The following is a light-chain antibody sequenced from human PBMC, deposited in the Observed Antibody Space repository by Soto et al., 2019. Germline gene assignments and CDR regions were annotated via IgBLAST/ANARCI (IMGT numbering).Light chain of an antibody. V-gene: IGKV1-5*01. CDR3: QQYESYSGT. CDR1: QSISRW. J-gene: IGKJ1*01. Sequence: DIQMTQSPSTLSASVGDRVTITCRAIQSISRWLAWYQQTPGRATKLLIYDASNLESGVPSRFSGSGSGTEFTLTISSLQTDEFATYYCQQYESYSGTFGQGTKVDIK. CDR2: DAS.